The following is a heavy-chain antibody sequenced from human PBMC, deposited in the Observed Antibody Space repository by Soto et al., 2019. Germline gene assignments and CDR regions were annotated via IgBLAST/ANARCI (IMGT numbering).Heavy chain of an antibody. D-gene: IGHD6-13*01. J-gene: IGHJ4*02. CDR3: ARDEITAAGTLDY. V-gene: IGHV1-69*04. CDR2: IIPILGIA. CDR1: GGTFSSYT. Sequence: SVKVSCKASGGTFSSYTISWVRQAPGQGLEWMGRIIPILGIANYAQMFQGRVTITADKSTSTAYMELSSLRSEDTAVYYCARDEITAAGTLDYWGQGTLVTVSS.